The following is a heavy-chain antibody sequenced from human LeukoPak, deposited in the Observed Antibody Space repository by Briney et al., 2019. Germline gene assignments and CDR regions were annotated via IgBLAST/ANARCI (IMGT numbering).Heavy chain of an antibody. CDR2: IDWDDDK. V-gene: IGHV2-70*01. Sequence: SGPALVKPTQTLTLTCTFSGFSLSTSGMCVSWIRQPPGKALEWLALIDWDDDKYYSTSLKTRLTISKDTSKNQVVLTMTNMDPVDTATYYCARDMATGYSSGWYYFDYWGQGTLVTVSS. J-gene: IGHJ4*02. CDR1: GFSLSTSGMC. CDR3: ARDMATGYSSGWYYFDY. D-gene: IGHD6-19*01.